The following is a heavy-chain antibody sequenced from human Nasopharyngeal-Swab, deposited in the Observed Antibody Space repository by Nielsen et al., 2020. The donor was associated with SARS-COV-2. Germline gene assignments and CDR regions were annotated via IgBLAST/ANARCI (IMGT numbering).Heavy chain of an antibody. CDR3: ARTTVTTEPGDY. J-gene: IGHJ4*02. Sequence: SLKISCAASGFTFDDYAMHWVRQAPGKGLEWVSGISWNSGSIGYADSVKGRFTISRDNAKNSLYLQMNSLRAEDTAVYFCARTTVTTEPGDYWGQGTLVTVSS. CDR2: ISWNSGSI. D-gene: IGHD4-17*01. CDR1: GFTFDDYA. V-gene: IGHV3-9*01.